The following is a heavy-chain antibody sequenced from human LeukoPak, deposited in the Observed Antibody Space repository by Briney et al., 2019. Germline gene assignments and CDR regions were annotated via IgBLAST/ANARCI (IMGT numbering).Heavy chain of an antibody. Sequence: PSETLSLTCTVSGGSISSYYWSWIRQPPGKGLEWIGYIYFSGRTNYNPSLKSRVSISVDTSKNQFSLKLSSVTAADTAVYYCARDLGVTYWGRGTLVTVSS. CDR2: IYFSGRT. D-gene: IGHD2-8*01. J-gene: IGHJ4*02. V-gene: IGHV4-59*01. CDR3: ARDLGVTY. CDR1: GGSISSYY.